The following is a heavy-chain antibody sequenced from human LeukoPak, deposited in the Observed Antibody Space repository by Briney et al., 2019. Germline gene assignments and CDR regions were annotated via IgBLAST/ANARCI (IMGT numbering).Heavy chain of an antibody. J-gene: IGHJ4*02. V-gene: IGHV1-8*03. CDR3: ARGYYYDSSGYSPWASHYYFDY. CDR1: GGTFSSYA. CDR2: MNPNSGNT. D-gene: IGHD3-22*01. Sequence: GASVTVSCTASGGTFSSYAISWVRQAPGQGLEWMGWMNPNSGNTGYAQKFQGRVTITRNTSISTAYMELSSLRSEDTAVYYCARGYYYDSSGYSPWASHYYFDYWGQGTLVTVSS.